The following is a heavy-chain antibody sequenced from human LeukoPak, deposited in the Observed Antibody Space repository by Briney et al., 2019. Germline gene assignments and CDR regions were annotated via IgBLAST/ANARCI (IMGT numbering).Heavy chain of an antibody. Sequence: SETLSLTRTVSGGSISSYYWSWIRQPPGKGLEWIGYIYYSGSTNYNPSLKSRVTISVDTSKNQFPLKLSSVTAADTAVYYCAREGSGYLSKTFDYWGQGTLVTVSS. D-gene: IGHD5-12*01. CDR1: GGSISSYY. CDR2: IYYSGST. V-gene: IGHV4-59*01. J-gene: IGHJ4*02. CDR3: AREGSGYLSKTFDY.